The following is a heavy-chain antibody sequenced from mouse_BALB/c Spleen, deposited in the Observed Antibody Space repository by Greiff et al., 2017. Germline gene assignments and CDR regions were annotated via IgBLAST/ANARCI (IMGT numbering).Heavy chain of an antibody. Sequence: VMLVESGAELARPGASVKLSCKASGYTFTSYWMQWVKQRPGQGLEWIGAIYPGDGDTRYTQKFKGKATLTADKSSSTAYMQLSSLASEDSAVYYCARETARATFAYWGQGTLVTVSA. J-gene: IGHJ3*01. CDR1: GYTFTSYW. D-gene: IGHD3-2*01. CDR2: IYPGDGDT. V-gene: IGHV1-87*01. CDR3: ARETARATFAY.